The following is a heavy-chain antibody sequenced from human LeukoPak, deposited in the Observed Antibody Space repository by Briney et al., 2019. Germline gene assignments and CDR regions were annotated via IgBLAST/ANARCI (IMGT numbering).Heavy chain of an antibody. V-gene: IGHV3-23*01. CDR3: AKRGPGSPQSGKYYFDY. CDR2: ISGRADLT. CDR1: GFTFSTYG. Sequence: EGSLRLSCAASGFTFSTYGITWVRQAPGKGLEWVSAISGRADLTFYADSVKGRFTISRDNSKNTLYLQMNSLRAEDTAVYYCAKRGPGSPQSGKYYFDYWGQGTLVTVSS. D-gene: IGHD3-10*01. J-gene: IGHJ4*02.